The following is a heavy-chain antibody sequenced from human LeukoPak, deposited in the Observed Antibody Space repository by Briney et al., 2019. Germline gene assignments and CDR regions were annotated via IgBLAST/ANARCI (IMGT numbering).Heavy chain of an antibody. CDR1: GFTFSSYE. V-gene: IGHV3-48*03. CDR3: AELGITMIGGV. J-gene: IGHJ6*04. Sequence: GGSLRLSCAASGFTFSSYEMNWVRQAPGKGLEWVSYISSGGSTIYYADSVKGRFTISGDNAKNSLYLQMNSLRAEDTAVYYCAELGITMIGGVWGKGTTVTISS. D-gene: IGHD3-10*02. CDR2: ISSGGSTI.